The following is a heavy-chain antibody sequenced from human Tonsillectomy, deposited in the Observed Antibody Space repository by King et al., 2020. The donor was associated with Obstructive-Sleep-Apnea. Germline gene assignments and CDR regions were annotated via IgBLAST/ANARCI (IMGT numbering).Heavy chain of an antibody. CDR2: ISNTGSYT. V-gene: IGHV3-21*01. D-gene: IGHD2-2*01. J-gene: IGHJ4*02. CDR1: GFTFSTYN. Sequence: VQLVESGGGLVKPGESLRLSCAASGFTFSTYNMNWVRQAPGKVLEWVSSISNTGSYTYYADSLKGRFIISRDNAKKSLYLQMNSLRAEDTAVYYCARDTHSELGYCSGTSCYGVDYWGQGTLVTVSS. CDR3: ARDTHSELGYCSGTSCYGVDY.